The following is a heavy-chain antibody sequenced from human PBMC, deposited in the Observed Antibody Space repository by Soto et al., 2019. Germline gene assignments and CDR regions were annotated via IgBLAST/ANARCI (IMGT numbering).Heavy chain of an antibody. CDR2: ISAYDGNT. V-gene: IGHV1-18*04. CDR3: ARDCIGYCSGNYGMDV. J-gene: IGHJ6*02. D-gene: IGHD2-15*01. Sequence: ASVKVSCKASGYTFTTYGITWLRQAPGQGLEWMGWISAYDGNTNYAQKLQGRVSMTTDPSTNTAYMELRSLRSDDTAVYYCARDCIGYCSGNYGMDVWGQGTTVTVSS. CDR1: GYTFTTYG.